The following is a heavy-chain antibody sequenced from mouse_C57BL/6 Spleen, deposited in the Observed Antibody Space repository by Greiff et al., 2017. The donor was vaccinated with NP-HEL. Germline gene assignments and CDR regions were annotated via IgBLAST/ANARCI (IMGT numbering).Heavy chain of an antibody. D-gene: IGHD1-1*01. CDR3: ARTVEDY. CDR2: ISSGGSYT. V-gene: IGHV5-6*01. CDR1: GFTFSSYG. Sequence: EVKLVESGGDLVKPGGSLKLSCAASGFTFSSYGMSWVRQTPDKRLEWVATISSGGSYTYYPDSVKGRLTISRDKAKNTLYLQMGSLKSEDTAMYYCARTVEDYWGQGTTLTVSS. J-gene: IGHJ2*01.